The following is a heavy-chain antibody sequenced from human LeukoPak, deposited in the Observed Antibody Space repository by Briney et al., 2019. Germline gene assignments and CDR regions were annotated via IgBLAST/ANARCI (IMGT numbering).Heavy chain of an antibody. D-gene: IGHD6-13*01. CDR1: GGSISSYY. CDR2: IYYSGST. CDR3: ARDRSRGSSWYPDSYYYYGMDV. Sequence: PSETLSLTCTVSGGSISSYYWSWIRQPPGKGLEWIGYIYYSGSTNYNPSLKSRVTILVDTSKNQFSLKLSSVTAADTAVYYCARDRSRGSSWYPDSYYYYGMDVWGKGTTVTVSS. J-gene: IGHJ6*04. V-gene: IGHV4-59*01.